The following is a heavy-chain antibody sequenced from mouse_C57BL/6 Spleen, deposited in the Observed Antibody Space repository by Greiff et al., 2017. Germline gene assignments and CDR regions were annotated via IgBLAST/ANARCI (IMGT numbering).Heavy chain of an antibody. CDR3: ARPSYDGSSPWYFEY. J-gene: IGHJ2*01. V-gene: IGHV1-69*01. CDR2: IDPSDSYT. Sequence: QVQLQQPGAELVMPGASVKLSCKASGYTFTSYWMHWVKQRPGQGLEWIGEIDPSDSYTNYNQKFKGKSTLTVDKSSSTAYMQLSSLTSEDSAVYYCARPSYDGSSPWYFEYWGQGTTLTVSS. D-gene: IGHD1-1*01. CDR1: GYTFTSYW.